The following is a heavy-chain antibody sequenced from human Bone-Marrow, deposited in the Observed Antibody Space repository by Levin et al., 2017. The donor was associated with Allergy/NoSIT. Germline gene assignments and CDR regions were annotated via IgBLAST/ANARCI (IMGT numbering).Heavy chain of an antibody. CDR3: ARGSGSRVDN. V-gene: IGHV3-7*01. Sequence: GGSLRLSCAASGFIFSSHSMSWVRQAPGKGLEWVANIKYDGSEKYYVDSVKGRFTISRDNAKSSMYLQMNSLRVEDTAVYYCARGSGSRVDNWGQGTLVTVSS. D-gene: IGHD3-10*01. CDR1: GFIFSSHS. J-gene: IGHJ4*02. CDR2: IKYDGSEK.